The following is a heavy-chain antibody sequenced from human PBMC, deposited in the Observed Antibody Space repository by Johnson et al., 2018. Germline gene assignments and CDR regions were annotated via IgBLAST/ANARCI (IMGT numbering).Heavy chain of an antibody. D-gene: IGHD4-17*01. Sequence: QVQLVESGAEVKKPGASVKVSCKASGYTFTSYDINWVRQATGQGLEWMGWMNPNSGNTGYAQKFQGRVTMTRNTSISTAYMELSSLRSEDTAVCDCAGVLHDYGDYGGGYYYYYGMDVWGQWTTVTVSS. CDR2: MNPNSGNT. CDR3: AGVLHDYGDYGGGYYYYYGMDV. J-gene: IGHJ6*02. V-gene: IGHV1-8*01. CDR1: GYTFTSYD.